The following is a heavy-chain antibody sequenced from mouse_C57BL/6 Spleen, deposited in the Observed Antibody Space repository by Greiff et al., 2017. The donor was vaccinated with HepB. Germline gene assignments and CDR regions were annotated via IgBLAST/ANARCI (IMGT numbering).Heavy chain of an antibody. D-gene: IGHD2-4*01. J-gene: IGHJ1*03. Sequence: VQLQQSGPELVKPGASVKISCKASGYTFTDYYMNWVKQSHGKSLEWIGDINPNNGGTSYNQKFKGKATLTVDKSSSTAYMELRSLPSADSAVYYCARYHYDYDWYFDVWGTGTTVTVSS. CDR2: INPNNGGT. CDR3: ARYHYDYDWYFDV. V-gene: IGHV1-26*01. CDR1: GYTFTDYY.